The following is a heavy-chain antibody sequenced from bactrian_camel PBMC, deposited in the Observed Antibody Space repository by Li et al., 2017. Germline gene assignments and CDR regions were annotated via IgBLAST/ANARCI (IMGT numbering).Heavy chain of an antibody. J-gene: IGHJ4*01. D-gene: IGHD2*01. CDR1: GYTATAYC. CDR3: VADCEFRYGHFDFNIGS. Sequence: HVQLVESGGGSVQAGGSLTLSCVASGYTATAYCMGWFRQALGKEREGVATIVGTKITYYADSVKGRFTISHDNAKRTLYLQMNSLKPEDTAMYYCVADCEFRYGHFDFNIGSRGQGTQVTVS. V-gene: IGHV3S55*01. CDR2: IVGTKIT.